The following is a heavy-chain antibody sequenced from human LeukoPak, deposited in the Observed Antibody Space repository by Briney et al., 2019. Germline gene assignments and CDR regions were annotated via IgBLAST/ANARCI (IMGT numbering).Heavy chain of an antibody. V-gene: IGHV3-9*03. CDR1: GFTFADYA. D-gene: IGHD6-19*01. CDR3: AKSSRGYSSGWLQH. J-gene: IGHJ1*01. Sequence: GGSLSLSCAVSGFTFADYAMHWVRQAPGKGLEWVSGISWNSGRIDYEYSVKGRFTISRYNAKKSVYLLMNSLRAEDMALYYGAKSSRGYSSGWLQHGGQGTLVTVPS. CDR2: ISWNSGRI.